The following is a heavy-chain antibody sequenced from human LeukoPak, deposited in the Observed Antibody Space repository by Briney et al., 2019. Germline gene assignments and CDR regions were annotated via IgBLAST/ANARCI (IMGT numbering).Heavy chain of an antibody. CDR2: IYTSGST. Sequence: SETLSLTCTVSGGSISSGSYYWSWIRQPAGKGLEWIGRIYTSGSTNYNPSLKSRVTISVDTSKNQFSLKLSSVTAADTAVYYCARDRSIAAAGDFDYWGQGTLVTVSS. D-gene: IGHD6-13*01. V-gene: IGHV4-61*02. CDR3: ARDRSIAAAGDFDY. CDR1: GGSISSGSYY. J-gene: IGHJ4*02.